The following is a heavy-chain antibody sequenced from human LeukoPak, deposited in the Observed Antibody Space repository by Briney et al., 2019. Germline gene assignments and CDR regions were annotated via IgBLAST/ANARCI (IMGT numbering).Heavy chain of an antibody. D-gene: IGHD2-8*01. Sequence: ASVTVSCKASGYTFTSYYMHWVRQAPGQGLEWMGIINPSGGSTSYAQKFHGRVTMTRDTSASTVYMELSSLRCEDTAADNCARDSGVGYVLCYMDVWGKGTTVTISS. CDR2: INPSGGST. CDR3: ARDSGVGYVLCYMDV. J-gene: IGHJ6*03. CDR1: GYTFTSYY. V-gene: IGHV1-46*01.